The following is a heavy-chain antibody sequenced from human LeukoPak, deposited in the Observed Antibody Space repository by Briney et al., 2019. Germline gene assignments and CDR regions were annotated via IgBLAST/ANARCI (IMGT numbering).Heavy chain of an antibody. D-gene: IGHD1-1*01. CDR3: ARAALSTGMLDY. CDR2: IYHSGST. V-gene: IGHV4-4*02. CDR1: GGSISGSAW. Sequence: SETLSLTCAVSGGSISGSAWWTWVRQPPGKGLDWIGEIYHSGSTNYNPSLKSRVTISIDKSKNQLFLKLNSVTAADTAVYYCARAALSTGMLDYWGQGTLLTVSS. J-gene: IGHJ4*02.